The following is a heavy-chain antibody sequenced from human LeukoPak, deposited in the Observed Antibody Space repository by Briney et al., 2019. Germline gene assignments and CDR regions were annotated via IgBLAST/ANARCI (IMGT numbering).Heavy chain of an antibody. Sequence: GGSLRLSCSASGFTFSNYAMHWVRQAHESGLEYVSSIRSNGANTYYVDSVKGRFTISGDNSKNTLYLRMSSLRAEDTALYYCVKDDSYYYDSSGRDNWGQGTLVTVSS. CDR2: IRSNGANT. CDR1: GFTFSNYA. J-gene: IGHJ4*02. V-gene: IGHV3-64D*08. D-gene: IGHD3-22*01. CDR3: VKDDSYYYDSSGRDN.